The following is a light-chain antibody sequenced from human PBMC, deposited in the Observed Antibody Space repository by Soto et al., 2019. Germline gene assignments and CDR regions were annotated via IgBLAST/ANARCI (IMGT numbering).Light chain of an antibody. Sequence: VLTQSPGTLSLSPGERATLSCRASQSVSNNYLAWYQQKPGQAPRLLIYDASNRATGIPARFSGSGSGTEFTLTISSLQPDDFATYYCQHDNSYSEAFGQGTKVDI. J-gene: IGKJ1*01. CDR3: QHDNSYSEA. CDR1: QSVSNNY. CDR2: DAS. V-gene: IGKV3-20*01.